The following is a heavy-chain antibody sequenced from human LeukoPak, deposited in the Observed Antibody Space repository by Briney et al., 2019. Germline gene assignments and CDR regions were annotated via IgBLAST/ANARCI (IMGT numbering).Heavy chain of an antibody. D-gene: IGHD3-10*02. CDR3: AELGITMIGGV. J-gene: IGHJ6*04. CDR2: ISSSSRYI. CDR1: GFSFSTYN. V-gene: IGHV3-21*01. Sequence: GGSLRLSCAASGFSFSTYNMNWVRQAPGKGLEWVSSISSSSRYIYYADSVKGRFTISRDNAKNALYLQMNSLRVEDTAVYYCAELGITMIGGVWGKGTTVTISS.